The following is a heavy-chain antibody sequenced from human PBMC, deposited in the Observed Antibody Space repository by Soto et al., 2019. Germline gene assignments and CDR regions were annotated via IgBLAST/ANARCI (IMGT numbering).Heavy chain of an antibody. Sequence: SETRSRTCAVYGGSLSGYYWSWIRQPPGKRLEWIGEINHSGSTNYTPSLKSRVTISVDTSKNQFSLKLSSVTAADTAVYYCVSYFRVLGIAVRLGNWFDPSGQEILVNGS. J-gene: IGHJ5*02. CDR3: VSYFRVLGIAVRLGNWFDP. CDR2: INHSGST. CDR1: GGSLSGYY. D-gene: IGHD6-19*01. V-gene: IGHV4-34*01.